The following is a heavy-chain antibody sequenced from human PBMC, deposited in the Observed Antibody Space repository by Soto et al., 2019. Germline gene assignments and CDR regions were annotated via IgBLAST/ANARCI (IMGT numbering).Heavy chain of an antibody. CDR3: ARVGPVGETQGYFDL. V-gene: IGHV3-21*01. CDR2: ISSSSSYI. CDR1: GFTFSSYS. J-gene: IGHJ2*01. D-gene: IGHD3-10*01. Sequence: EVQLVESGGGLVKPGGSLRLSCAASGFTFSSYSMNWVRQAPGKGLEWVSSISSSSSYIYYADSVKGRFTISRDNAKNSLYLQMNSLRAEDTAVYYCARVGPVGETQGYFDLWGRGTLVTVSS.